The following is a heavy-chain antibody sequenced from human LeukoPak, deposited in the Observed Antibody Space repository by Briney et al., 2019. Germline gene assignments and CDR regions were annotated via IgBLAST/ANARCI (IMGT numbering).Heavy chain of an antibody. J-gene: IGHJ4*02. V-gene: IGHV3-33*01. CDR1: GFTFSSYG. CDR2: IWYDGSSK. D-gene: IGHD3-22*01. CDR3: ARDPIMFHSSGYYLYFDY. Sequence: GGSLRLSCAASGFTFSSYGMHWVRQAPGKGLECVAVIWYDGSSKYYADSVKGRFTISRDNSKNTLYLQMNSLRAEDTAVYYCARDPIMFHSSGYYLYFDYWGQGTLVTVSS.